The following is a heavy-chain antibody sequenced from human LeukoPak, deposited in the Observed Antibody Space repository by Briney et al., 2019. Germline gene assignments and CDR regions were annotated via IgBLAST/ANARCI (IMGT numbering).Heavy chain of an antibody. D-gene: IGHD6-19*01. Sequence: GASVKVSCKASGYTFITYYMHWVRQAPGQGLEWMGIINPSGGNTSYAQKFQGRLTMTRDTSTSTVYMELSSLRSEDTAVYYCAKAGGWPLDYWGQGTLVTVSS. CDR3: AKAGGWPLDY. J-gene: IGHJ4*02. CDR2: INPSGGNT. CDR1: GYTFITYY. V-gene: IGHV1-46*01.